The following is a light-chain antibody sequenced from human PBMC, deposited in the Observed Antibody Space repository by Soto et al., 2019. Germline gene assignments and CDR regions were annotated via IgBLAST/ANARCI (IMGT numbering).Light chain of an antibody. CDR1: SSDVGGYNY. J-gene: IGLJ2*01. CDR2: EVN. V-gene: IGLV2-8*01. Sequence: QSALTQPPSASGSPGQSVTISCTGISSDVGGYNYVSWYQQYPDKAPELIIYEVNKRPSGVPDRFSGSKSGNTASLTVSGLQADDEADYYCSSYAGGSVLFGGGTKVTVL. CDR3: SSYAGGSVL.